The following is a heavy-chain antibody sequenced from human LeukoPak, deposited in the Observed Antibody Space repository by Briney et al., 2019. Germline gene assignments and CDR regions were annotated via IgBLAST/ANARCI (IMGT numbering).Heavy chain of an antibody. CDR2: INHSGST. CDR1: GGSFSGYY. Sequence: PSETLSLTCAVYGGSFSGYYWSWIRQPPGKGLEWIGEINHSGSTNYNPSLESRVTISVDTSKNQFSLKLSSVTAADTAVYYCARRFHRRTNWFDPWGQGTLVTVSS. J-gene: IGHJ5*02. V-gene: IGHV4-34*01. CDR3: ARRFHRRTNWFDP.